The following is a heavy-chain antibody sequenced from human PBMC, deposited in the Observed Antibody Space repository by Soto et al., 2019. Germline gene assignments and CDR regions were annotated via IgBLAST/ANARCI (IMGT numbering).Heavy chain of an antibody. D-gene: IGHD3-16*01. CDR1: GFRFRVYV. CDR2: TSYDGSDK. V-gene: IGHV3-33*05. Sequence: QVQLVESGGGLVHPGTSRRVSWVGSGFRFRVYVIHWVRQAPGKGLEWVALTSYDGSDKYYGDSVRGRFTISRDNSRNTVDLQMDSLRLEDTALYYCARWGTTGGLDVWGQGTLVSVSS. CDR3: ARWGTTGGLDV. J-gene: IGHJ1*01.